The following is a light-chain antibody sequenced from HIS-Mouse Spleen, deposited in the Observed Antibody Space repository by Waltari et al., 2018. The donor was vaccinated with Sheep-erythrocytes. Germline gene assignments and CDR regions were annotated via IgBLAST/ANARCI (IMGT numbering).Light chain of an antibody. CDR1: KLGDKY. Sequence: SYELTQPPSVSVSPGQTASITCSGDKLGDKYACWYQQKPGQSPVLVIYQDSKRPSGIPERFSGSNSGNTATLTISGTQAMDEAEYSCQAWDSSTAVFGGGTKLTVL. CDR2: QDS. V-gene: IGLV3-1*01. CDR3: QAWDSSTAV. J-gene: IGLJ2*01.